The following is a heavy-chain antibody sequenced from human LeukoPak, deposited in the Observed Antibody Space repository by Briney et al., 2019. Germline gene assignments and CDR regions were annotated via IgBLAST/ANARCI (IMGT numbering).Heavy chain of an antibody. CDR2: VSYSGTS. Sequence: PSETLSLTCTVSGGSISSYYWTWLRQPPGKGLEWIGYVSYSGTSNYNPSLQSRVSISLDTSKTHFSLRLTSVTAADTAMYYCARGKKGFGAVWADYYYYYYMDVWGKGTTVTVSS. CDR3: ARGKKGFGAVWADYYYYYYMDV. V-gene: IGHV4-59*01. J-gene: IGHJ6*03. CDR1: GGSISSYY. D-gene: IGHD3-10*01.